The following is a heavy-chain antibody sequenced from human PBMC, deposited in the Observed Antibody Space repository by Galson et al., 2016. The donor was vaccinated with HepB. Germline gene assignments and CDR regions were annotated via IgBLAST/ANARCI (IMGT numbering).Heavy chain of an antibody. CDR3: TRHGTGYSSGWYPDF. CDR2: IRDKSSNYAT. J-gene: IGHJ4*02. V-gene: IGHV3-73*01. CDR1: GFTFSGST. D-gene: IGHD6-19*01. Sequence: SLRLSCAASGFTFSGSTLHWVRQASGKGLEWVGRIRDKSSNYATTYAASVRGRVTISRDDSMSTAYLQMNSLITEDTAVYYCTRHGTGYSSGWYPDFWGQGTLVTVSS.